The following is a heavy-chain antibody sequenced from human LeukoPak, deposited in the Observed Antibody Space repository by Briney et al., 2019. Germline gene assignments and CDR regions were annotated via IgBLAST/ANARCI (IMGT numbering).Heavy chain of an antibody. V-gene: IGHV4-61*02. J-gene: IGHJ4*02. Sequence: PSQTLSLTCTVSGGSISSGSYYWSWIRQPAGKGLEWIGRIYTSGSTNYNPSLKSRVTISVDTSKNQFSLKLSSVTAADTAVYYCARDDAAYIAVAGPIWGQGTLVTVSS. CDR3: ARDDAAYIAVAGPI. CDR2: IYTSGST. D-gene: IGHD6-19*01. CDR1: GGSISSGSYY.